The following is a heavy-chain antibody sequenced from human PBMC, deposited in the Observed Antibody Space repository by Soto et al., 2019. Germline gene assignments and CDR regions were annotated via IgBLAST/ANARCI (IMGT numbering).Heavy chain of an antibody. D-gene: IGHD6-13*01. CDR3: ARLGEQERFKEDFGVDV. J-gene: IGHJ6*02. CDR1: GGIFRTSS. CDR2: IIPVFGAT. V-gene: IGHV1-69*01. Sequence: QVQLVQSGAEVRKPGSSVKVSCKASGGIFRTSSLSWVRQAPGQGLEWMGGIIPVFGATNYAQNFQGRVTIAVDESTSTGYMELSDLTSDDTAVYYCARLGEQERFKEDFGVDVWGQGTTVTVSS.